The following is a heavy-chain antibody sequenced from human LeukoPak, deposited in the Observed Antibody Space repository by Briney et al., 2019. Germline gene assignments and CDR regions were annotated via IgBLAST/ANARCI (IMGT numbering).Heavy chain of an antibody. V-gene: IGHV1-2*02. J-gene: IGHJ4*02. CDR3: ARDSGYPYYFDF. CDR1: GDTFTGYY. D-gene: IGHD3-22*01. Sequence: ASVKVSCKSSGDTFTGYYMHWVRLAPGQGLEWIGWINVKTSATNYAQKFQGRVTMARDTSIRTVYTQLNSLRSDDTALYYCARDSGYPYYFDFWGRGTLVTVSS. CDR2: INVKTSAT.